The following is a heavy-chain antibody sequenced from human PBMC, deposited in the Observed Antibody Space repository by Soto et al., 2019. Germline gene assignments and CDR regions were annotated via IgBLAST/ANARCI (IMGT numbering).Heavy chain of an antibody. D-gene: IGHD3-10*01. V-gene: IGHV3-30-3*01. CDR1: GFSFNTYP. Sequence: PGGSLRLSCAASGFSFNTYPMHWVRQAPGKGLEWVALISNDGTSRSYADSVKGRLTISSDNSKNTVYLQMNSLKTEDTAVYSCAIVGSYFDYWGQGTLVTVSS. J-gene: IGHJ4*02. CDR2: ISNDGTSR. CDR3: AIVGSYFDY.